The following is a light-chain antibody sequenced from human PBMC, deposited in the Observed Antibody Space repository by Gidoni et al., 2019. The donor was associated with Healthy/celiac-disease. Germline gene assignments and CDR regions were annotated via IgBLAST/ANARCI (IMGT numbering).Light chain of an antibody. CDR1: QSISSN. J-gene: IGKJ4*01. V-gene: IGKV3D-15*01. CDR2: GAS. Sequence: IVMTPFPATLSVSPGERATLSCRASQSISSNLAWYQQKPGQAPKLLIYGASTRATGIPARFSGSGSGTEFTLTISSLQSEDFAVYYCQQYNNWPPLTFGGGTKVEIK. CDR3: QQYNNWPPLT.